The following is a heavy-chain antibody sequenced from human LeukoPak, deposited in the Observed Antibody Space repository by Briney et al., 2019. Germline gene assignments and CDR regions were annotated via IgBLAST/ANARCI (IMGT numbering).Heavy chain of an antibody. CDR3: AREPHIAAAGTIFDY. CDR2: ISSSSSTI. CDR1: GFTFSSCS. D-gene: IGHD6-13*01. Sequence: AGSLRLSCAVSGFTFSSCSMNWVRQAPGKGLEWVSYISSSSSTIYYADSVKGRFTISRDNAKNSLYLQMHSLRDEDSAVYYCAREPHIAAAGTIFDYWGQGTLVTVSS. J-gene: IGHJ4*02. V-gene: IGHV3-48*02.